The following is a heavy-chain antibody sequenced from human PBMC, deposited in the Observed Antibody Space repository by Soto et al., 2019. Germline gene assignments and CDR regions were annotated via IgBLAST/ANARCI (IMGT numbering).Heavy chain of an antibody. Sequence: QVQLQESGPGPVKPSQTLSLTCTVSGGSISSGGYYWSWIRQHPGKGLEWIGYIYYSGSTYYNPSLKSRVTISVDTSKNQFSLKLSSVTAADTAVYYCARADCSGGSCYHSAAFDIWGQGTMVTVSS. CDR2: IYYSGST. CDR3: ARADCSGGSCYHSAAFDI. D-gene: IGHD2-15*01. J-gene: IGHJ3*02. V-gene: IGHV4-31*03. CDR1: GGSISSGGYY.